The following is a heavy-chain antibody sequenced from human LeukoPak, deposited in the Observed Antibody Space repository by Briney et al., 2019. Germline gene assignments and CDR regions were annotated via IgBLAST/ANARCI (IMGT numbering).Heavy chain of an antibody. CDR1: GFTFSSYA. Sequence: GGPLRLSCSASGFTFSSYAMHWVRQAPGKGLEYVSAISSNGGSTYYADSVKGRLTISRDNSKNTLYLQMSSLRAEDTAVYYCAREGDPRYGYFDYWGQGTLVTVSS. CDR2: ISSNGGST. J-gene: IGHJ4*02. V-gene: IGHV3-64D*06. CDR3: AREGDPRYGYFDY. D-gene: IGHD3-16*01.